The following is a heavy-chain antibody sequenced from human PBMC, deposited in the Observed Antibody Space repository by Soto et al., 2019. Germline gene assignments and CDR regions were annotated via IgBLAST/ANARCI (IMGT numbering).Heavy chain of an antibody. CDR1: GGSLGRRDW. CDR2: IDLNGGS. V-gene: IGHV4-4*02. D-gene: IGHD4-17*01. J-gene: IGHJ4*02. Sequence: QVQVQESGPGLVKPSGTLSLTCAVSGGSLGRRDWWSWVRQPPGKGLEWIGQIDLNGGSTYDPSLKTRVAISVDMSKNLLSLELRSVTTADTAVYYCVKNGEYSLHYWGQGALVTVSS. CDR3: VKNGEYSLHY.